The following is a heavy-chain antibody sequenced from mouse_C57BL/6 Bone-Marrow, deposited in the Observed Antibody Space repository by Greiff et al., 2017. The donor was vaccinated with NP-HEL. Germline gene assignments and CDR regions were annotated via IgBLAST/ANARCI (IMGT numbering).Heavy chain of an antibody. Sequence: QVQLQQSGAELVRPGTSVKLSCKASGYTFTSYWMHWVKQRPGQGLEWIGVIDPSGSYTNYNQKFKGKATLTADTSSSTAYMQLSSLTSEDSADYYCAPYDYRAGFAYWGQGTLVTVSA. CDR3: APYDYRAGFAY. CDR1: GYTFTSYW. D-gene: IGHD2-4*01. CDR2: IDPSGSYT. V-gene: IGHV1-59*01. J-gene: IGHJ3*01.